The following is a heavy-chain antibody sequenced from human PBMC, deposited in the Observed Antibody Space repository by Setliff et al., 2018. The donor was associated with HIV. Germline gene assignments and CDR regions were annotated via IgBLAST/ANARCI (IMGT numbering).Heavy chain of an antibody. Sequence: PGGSLRLSCVASGFTFRTYGMNWVRQAPGKGLEWVAVIWYDGSNKYYADSVKGRFTVSRDNSKNTVYLQMNSLRAEDTAVYYCAKDGHDQDHYYHMDVWGKGTTVTVSS. D-gene: IGHD1-1*01. J-gene: IGHJ6*03. V-gene: IGHV3-33*06. CDR3: AKDGHDQDHYYHMDV. CDR1: GFTFRTYG. CDR2: IWYDGSNK.